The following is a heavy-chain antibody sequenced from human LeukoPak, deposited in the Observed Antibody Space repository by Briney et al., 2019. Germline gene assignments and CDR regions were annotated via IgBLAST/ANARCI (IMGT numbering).Heavy chain of an antibody. V-gene: IGHV3-48*01. CDR2: ISSSSSTI. CDR3: ARTDPSNAFDI. CDR1: GFTFSSYS. Sequence: GGSLRLSCAASGFTFSSYSMNWVRQASGKGLEWVSYISSSSSTIYYADSVKGRFTISRDNSKNTLYLQMNSLRAEDTAVYYCARTDPSNAFDIWGQGTMVTVSS. J-gene: IGHJ3*02.